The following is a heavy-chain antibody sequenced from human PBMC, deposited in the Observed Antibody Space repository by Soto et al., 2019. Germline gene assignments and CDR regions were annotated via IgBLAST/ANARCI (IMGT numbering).Heavy chain of an antibody. CDR2: IYTSGST. D-gene: IGHD6-13*01. Sequence: SETLSLTCTVSGGSISSYYWSWIRQPAGKGLEWIGRIYTSGSTTYNPSLKSRVTMTVDTSTNQFSLKLSSVTAADTAAYYCARDRVGAAALTSDAFDIWGQGTMVTVSS. CDR1: GGSISSYY. J-gene: IGHJ3*02. V-gene: IGHV4-4*07. CDR3: ARDRVGAAALTSDAFDI.